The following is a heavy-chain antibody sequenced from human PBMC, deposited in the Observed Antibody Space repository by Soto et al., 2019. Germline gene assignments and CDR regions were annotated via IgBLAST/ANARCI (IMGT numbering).Heavy chain of an antibody. V-gene: IGHV4-31*02. D-gene: IGHD3-10*01. CDR2: IYYSGST. Sequence: SETLSLTCTVSGGSISSGGYYWSWIRQHPGKGLEWIGYIYYSGSTYYNPSLKSRVTISVDTSKNQFSLKLSSVTAADTAVYYCARVYKRSVRNNWFDHWGQGTLVTVSS. CDR3: ARVYKRSVRNNWFDH. CDR1: GGSISSGGYY. J-gene: IGHJ5*02.